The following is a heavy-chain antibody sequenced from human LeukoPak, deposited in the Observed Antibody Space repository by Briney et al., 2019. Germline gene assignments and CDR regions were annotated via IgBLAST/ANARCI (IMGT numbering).Heavy chain of an antibody. V-gene: IGHV4-59*01. D-gene: IGHD3-16*02. CDR1: GGSISYYY. Sequence: SETLSLTCTVSGGSISYYYWSWIRQPPGKGLEWIGYTHYSGSTKYNPSLKSRITISVDTSKNQFSLQLSSVTAADTAVYYCARAISTPGLIDYWGQGTLVTVSS. J-gene: IGHJ4*02. CDR2: THYSGST. CDR3: ARAISTPGLIDY.